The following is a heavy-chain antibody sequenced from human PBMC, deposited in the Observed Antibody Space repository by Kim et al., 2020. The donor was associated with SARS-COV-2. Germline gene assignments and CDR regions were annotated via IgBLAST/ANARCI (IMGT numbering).Heavy chain of an antibody. CDR2: FDPEDGET. CDR1: GYTLTELS. CDR3: ATGDCSSTSCSQYYYYYGMDV. V-gene: IGHV1-24*01. Sequence: ASVKVSCKVSGYTLTELSMHWVRQAPGKGLEWMGGFDPEDGETIYAQKFQGRVTMTDDTSTDTAYMELSSLRSEDTAVYYCATGDCSSTSCSQYYYYYGMDVWGQGTTVTVSS. J-gene: IGHJ6*02. D-gene: IGHD2-2*01.